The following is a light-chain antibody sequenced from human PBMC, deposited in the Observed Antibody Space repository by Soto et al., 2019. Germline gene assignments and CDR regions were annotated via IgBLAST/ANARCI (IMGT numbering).Light chain of an antibody. V-gene: IGKV3-20*01. CDR1: QSVSSSY. CDR3: QQYASSPVYT. Sequence: EIVLTQSPGTLSLSPGERATLSCRASQSVSSSYLAWYQQKPGQAPRLLIYGASSRATGIPDRFSGSGSGTDFPLTISRLEPEDFAVYYCQQYASSPVYTFGQGTTLEIK. CDR2: GAS. J-gene: IGKJ2*01.